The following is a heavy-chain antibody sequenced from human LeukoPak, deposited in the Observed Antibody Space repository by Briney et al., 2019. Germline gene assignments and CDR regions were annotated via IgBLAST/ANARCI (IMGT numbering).Heavy chain of an antibody. CDR2: INPSGGTT. J-gene: IGHJ4*02. Sequence: ASVKVSCKASGYTFTSYYMHWVRQAPGQGLEWMGIINPSGGTTTYAQKFQGRVTMTRDMSTSTVYMELSSLRSEDMAVYYCARGAGRVTGIAVAGTGSRVDYWGQGTLVTVSS. D-gene: IGHD6-19*01. CDR1: GYTFTSYY. CDR3: ARGAGRVTGIAVAGTGSRVDY. V-gene: IGHV1-46*01.